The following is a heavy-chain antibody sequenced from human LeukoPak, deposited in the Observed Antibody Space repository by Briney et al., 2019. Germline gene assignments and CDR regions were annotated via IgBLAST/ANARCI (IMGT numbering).Heavy chain of an antibody. D-gene: IGHD5-12*01. CDR1: GFTFSNYW. CDR3: ARGRLNY. CDR2: IKQDGSEK. J-gene: IGHJ4*02. Sequence: GGSLRLSCAASGFTFSNYWMTWVRQTPGKGLEWMAIIKQDGSEKYYVDSVKGRFTISRDNAKTSLYLQMNSLSAEDTAVYYCARGRLNYWGQGTLVTVSS. V-gene: IGHV3-7*01.